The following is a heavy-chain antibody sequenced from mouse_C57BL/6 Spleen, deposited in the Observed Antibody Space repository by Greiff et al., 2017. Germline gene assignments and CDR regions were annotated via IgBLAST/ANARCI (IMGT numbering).Heavy chain of an antibody. V-gene: IGHV2-4*01. D-gene: IGHD2-1*01. CDR1: GFSLTSYG. CDR2: IWSGGST. CDR3: AKKGDYGNYGFYWYFDV. J-gene: IGHJ1*03. Sequence: VQLQQSGPGLVQPSQSLSITCTVSGFSLTSYGVHWVRQPPGKGLEWLGVIWSGGSTDYNAAFISRLSISKDNSKSQVFFKMNSLQADDTAIYYCAKKGDYGNYGFYWYFDVWGTGTTVTVSS.